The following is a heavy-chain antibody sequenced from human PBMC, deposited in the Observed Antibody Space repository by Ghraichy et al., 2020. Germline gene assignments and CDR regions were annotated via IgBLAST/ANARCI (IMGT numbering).Heavy chain of an antibody. CDR1: GFTFSSYA. J-gene: IGHJ4*02. V-gene: IGHV3-23*01. CDR2: ISGSGGST. D-gene: IGHD5-24*01. Sequence: GESLNISCAASGFTFSSYAMSWVRQAPGKGLEWVSAISGSGGSTYYADSVKGRFTISRDNSKNTLYLQMNSLRAEDTAVYYCAKVRGGDGYNFRFDYWGQGTLVTVSS. CDR3: AKVRGGDGYNFRFDY.